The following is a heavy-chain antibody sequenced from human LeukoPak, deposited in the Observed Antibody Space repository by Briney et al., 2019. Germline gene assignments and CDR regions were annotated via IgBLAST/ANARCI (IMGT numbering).Heavy chain of an antibody. CDR2: INPSGGST. V-gene: IGHV1-46*03. Sequence: ASVKVSCKASGYTLTSNYIHWVRQAPVQGLEWMGIINPSGGSTTYAQKFQGRVTMTRDTSTTTVYMELTSPRSEATAVYCCAKRRSDFFAYYYYLDVWGKGTTVTVSS. CDR3: AKRRSDFFAYYYYLDV. J-gene: IGHJ6*03. CDR1: GYTLTSNY. D-gene: IGHD2-21*02.